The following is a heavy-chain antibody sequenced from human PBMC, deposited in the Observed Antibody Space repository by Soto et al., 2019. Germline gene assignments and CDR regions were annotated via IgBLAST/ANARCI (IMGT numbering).Heavy chain of an antibody. CDR3: AKDRGIVVDLRGRDAFDI. CDR1: GFTFSSYG. CDR2: ISDDGSNK. D-gene: IGHD3-22*01. Sequence: LRRSCAASGFTFSSYGMHWVRQAPGKGLEWVAVISDDGSNKYYADSVKGRFTISRDNSKNTLYLQMNSLRAEDTAVYYCAKDRGIVVDLRGRDAFDIWGQGTLVTV. J-gene: IGHJ3*02. V-gene: IGHV3-30*18.